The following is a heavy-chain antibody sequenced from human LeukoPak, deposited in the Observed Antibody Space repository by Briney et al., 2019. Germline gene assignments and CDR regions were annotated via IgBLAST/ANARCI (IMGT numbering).Heavy chain of an antibody. CDR2: INSDGSST. D-gene: IGHD6-19*01. V-gene: IGHV3-74*01. J-gene: IGHJ5*02. CDR1: GFTFSSYW. Sequence: PGGSLRLSCAASGFTFSSYWMHWVRQAPGKGLVWVSRINSDGSSTSYADSVKGRFTISRDNAKNTLYLEMNSLRAEDTAVYYCARAASSGWSGGNWFDPWGQGTLVTVSS. CDR3: ARAASSGWSGGNWFDP.